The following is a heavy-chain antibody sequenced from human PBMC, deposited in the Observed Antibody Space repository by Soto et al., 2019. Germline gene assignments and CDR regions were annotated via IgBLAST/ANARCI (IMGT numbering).Heavy chain of an antibody. Sequence: QLQLQESGPGLVKPSETLSLTCTVSGGSISSGRYYWGWLRQPPGKGLEWIGSIYYSGSTYSNPSLKSRVTISLDTSKNQFSVRLSSVTAADSAVYYCARHFHCSGGTCYSEYFAVGNWFDPWGQGTLVTVSS. J-gene: IGHJ5*02. V-gene: IGHV4-39*01. CDR1: GGSISSGRYY. CDR2: IYYSGST. D-gene: IGHD2-15*01. CDR3: ARHFHCSGGTCYSEYFAVGNWFDP.